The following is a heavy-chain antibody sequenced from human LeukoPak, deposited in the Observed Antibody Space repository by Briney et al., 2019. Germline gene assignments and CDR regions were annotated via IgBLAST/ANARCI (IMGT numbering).Heavy chain of an antibody. CDR3: ARDTDGFESGYGYYYYHGMDV. J-gene: IGHJ6*02. V-gene: IGHV3-21*01. Sequence: GGSLRLSCAASGVTFSTYSMNWVRQAPGKGLEWVSSISSSSGYIYYADSLKGRFTISRDNAKNSLYLQMNNLRAEDTAVYYCARDTDGFESGYGYYYYHGMDVWGQGTTVTVSS. CDR1: GVTFSTYS. CDR2: ISSSSGYI. D-gene: IGHD3-3*01.